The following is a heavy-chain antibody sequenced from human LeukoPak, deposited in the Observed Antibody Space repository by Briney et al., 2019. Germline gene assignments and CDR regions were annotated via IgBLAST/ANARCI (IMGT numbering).Heavy chain of an antibody. CDR2: VYYTGTT. J-gene: IGHJ6*03. CDR3: AKFGTYPVHVSYSYYYLDV. V-gene: IGHV4-59*11. D-gene: IGHD1-26*01. Sequence: SETLSLTCTVSGASISAHYWSWIRQPPGKGLEYIGDVYYTGTTNYNPSLQSRVTMSVDTSKNQFSLRLTSVTAAGTAVYYCAKFGTYPVHVSYSYYYLDVWGKGTTVTVSS. CDR1: GASISAHY.